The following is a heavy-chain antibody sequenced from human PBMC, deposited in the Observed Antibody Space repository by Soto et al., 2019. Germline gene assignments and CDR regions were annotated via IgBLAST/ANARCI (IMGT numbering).Heavy chain of an antibody. Sequence: QVQLQESGPGLVKPSQTLALTCTVSGGSISSGGYYWSWIRQHPGKGLEWIGYIYYSGSTYYNPSLESRVTISVDTSKNQFSLKLSSVTAADTAVYYCARDSVIGHSNGGFDYWGQGTLVTVSS. CDR3: ARDSVIGHSNGGFDY. CDR1: GGSISSGGYY. V-gene: IGHV4-31*03. CDR2: IYYSGST. D-gene: IGHD3-16*01. J-gene: IGHJ4*02.